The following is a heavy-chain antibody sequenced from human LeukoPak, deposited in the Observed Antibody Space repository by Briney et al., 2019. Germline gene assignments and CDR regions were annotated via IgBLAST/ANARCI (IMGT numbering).Heavy chain of an antibody. J-gene: IGHJ6*02. V-gene: IGHV5-10-1*01. Sequence: GESLRISCKGSGYSFTSYWISWVRQMPGKGLEWMGRIDPSDSYTNYSPSFQGHVTISADKSISTAYLQWSGLKASDTAMYYCARREYCSSTSCDDGMDVWGQGTTVTVSS. CDR1: GYSFTSYW. D-gene: IGHD2-2*01. CDR2: IDPSDSYT. CDR3: ARREYCSSTSCDDGMDV.